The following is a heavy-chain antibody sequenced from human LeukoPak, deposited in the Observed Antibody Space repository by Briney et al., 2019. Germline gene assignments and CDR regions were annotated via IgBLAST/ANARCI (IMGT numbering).Heavy chain of an antibody. J-gene: IGHJ4*02. CDR3: ARGVANCYESSGYQN. Sequence: GGSLRLSCAASGFTFSSYGMHWVRQAPGKGLEWVAVISYDGSNKNYADSVKGRFTVSRDNSKNTLYLQMNSLRAEDTAVYYCARGVANCYESSGYQNWGQGTLVTVSS. D-gene: IGHD3-22*01. CDR1: GFTFSSYG. CDR2: ISYDGSNK. V-gene: IGHV3-30*03.